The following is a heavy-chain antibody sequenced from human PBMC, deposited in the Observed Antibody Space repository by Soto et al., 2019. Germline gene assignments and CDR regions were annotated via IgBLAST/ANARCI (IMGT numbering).Heavy chain of an antibody. V-gene: IGHV2-5*02. CDR3: AHRRGSGSGSYRDY. CDR1: GFSLSTSGVG. J-gene: IGHJ4*02. Sequence: QITLKESGPTLVKPTQTLTLTCTFSGFSLSTSGVGVGWIRQPPGKALEWLALIYWDDDKRYSPSLKSRLTITKATSKNQVVLTMTTMDPVDTATYYCAHRRGSGSGSYRDYWGQGMLVTVSS. D-gene: IGHD3-10*01. CDR2: IYWDDDK.